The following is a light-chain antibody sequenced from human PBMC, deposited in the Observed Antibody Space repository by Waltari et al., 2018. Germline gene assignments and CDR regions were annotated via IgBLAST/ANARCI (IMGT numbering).Light chain of an antibody. CDR1: QSLVFSDRNPY. Sequence: VVLTQSPLSLPVTLGQQAAISCSYSQSLVFSDRNPYVSWFHQRPGKSPRRLIYKVAYGDSGVPDRFSGSGSGTDVTLKISRVEAEDVGIYYCMQGTHWPPATFGQGTRLEIK. CDR3: MQGTHWPPAT. CDR2: KVA. V-gene: IGKV2-30*01. J-gene: IGKJ1*01.